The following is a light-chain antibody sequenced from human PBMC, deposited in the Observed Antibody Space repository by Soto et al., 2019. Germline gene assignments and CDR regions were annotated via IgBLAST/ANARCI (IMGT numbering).Light chain of an antibody. Sequence: EIVLTQSPGTLSLSPGERATLSCRASQDVGSSFLAWFQQEPGKAPRLLIYGTSTRAPGIPDRFSGSGSGTASTLTISSLEPEDFAVYYCQQYASSPITFGQGTRLEIK. CDR2: GTS. J-gene: IGKJ5*01. CDR1: QDVGSSF. V-gene: IGKV3-20*01. CDR3: QQYASSPIT.